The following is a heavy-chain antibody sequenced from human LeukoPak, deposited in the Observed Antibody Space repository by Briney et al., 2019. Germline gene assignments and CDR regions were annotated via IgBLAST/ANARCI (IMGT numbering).Heavy chain of an antibody. Sequence: ASGKVSCKASGYTFTGYYIHWVRQAPGQGLEWMGWINPNSGGTNYAQKFQGRVTMTRDTSISTAYMELSRLRSDDTAVYYCAREKDDYGSGSYFYDYWGQGTLVTVSS. J-gene: IGHJ4*02. CDR3: AREKDDYGSGSYFYDY. CDR2: INPNSGGT. CDR1: GYTFTGYY. V-gene: IGHV1-2*02. D-gene: IGHD3-10*01.